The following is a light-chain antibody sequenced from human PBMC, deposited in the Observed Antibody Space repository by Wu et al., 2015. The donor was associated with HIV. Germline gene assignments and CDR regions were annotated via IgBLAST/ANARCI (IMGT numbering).Light chain of an antibody. Sequence: EIVMTQSPATLSVSPGERATFSCRASQSVGNNLAWYQQKPGQAPRLLIYDASNRATGIPARFSGSGSGTDFTLTISSLEPEDFALYYCQQRSNWPWTFGQGTKVEFK. CDR3: QQRSNWPWT. V-gene: IGKV3-11*01. CDR2: DAS. J-gene: IGKJ1*01. CDR1: QSVGNN.